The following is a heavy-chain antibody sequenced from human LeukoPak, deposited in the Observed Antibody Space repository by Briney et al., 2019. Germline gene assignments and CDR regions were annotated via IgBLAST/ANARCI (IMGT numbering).Heavy chain of an antibody. D-gene: IGHD3-10*01. V-gene: IGHV3-23*01. CDR2: IRGSGGSR. Sequence: PGGSLRLSCAASGFTFSSYAMSWVRQAPGKGLEWVSAIRGSGGSRYYADSVKGRFTISRDNSKNTLYLQMNSLRAEDTAVYYCAKDQDYYGSGSSSQFDYWGQGTLVTVSS. CDR3: AKDQDYYGSGSSSQFDY. J-gene: IGHJ4*02. CDR1: GFTFSSYA.